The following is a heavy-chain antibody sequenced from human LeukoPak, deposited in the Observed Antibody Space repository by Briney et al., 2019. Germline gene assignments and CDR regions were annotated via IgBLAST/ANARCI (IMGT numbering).Heavy chain of an antibody. V-gene: IGHV4-34*01. CDR3: ARDPRYVVRGRFDY. CDR2: INHSGST. J-gene: IGHJ4*02. CDR1: GGSFSGYY. D-gene: IGHD3-10*01. Sequence: SETLSLTCAVYGGSFSGYYWSWIRQPPGKGLEWIGEINHSGSTNYNPSLKSRATISVDTSKNQFSLKLSSVTAADTAVYYCARDPRYVVRGRFDYWGRGTLVTVSS.